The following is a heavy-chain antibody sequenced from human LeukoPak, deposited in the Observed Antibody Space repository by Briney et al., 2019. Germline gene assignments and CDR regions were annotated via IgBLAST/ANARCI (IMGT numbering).Heavy chain of an antibody. CDR1: GGSISSGSYY. CDR3: AREYSSSRYLDY. D-gene: IGHD2-2*01. Sequence: SQTLSLTCTVSGGSISSGSYYWSWIRQPAGKGLEWIGRIYTSGSTNYNPSLKSRVTISVDTSKNQFSLKLSSVTAADTAVYYCAREYSSSRYLDYWGQGILVTVSS. V-gene: IGHV4-61*02. CDR2: IYTSGST. J-gene: IGHJ4*02.